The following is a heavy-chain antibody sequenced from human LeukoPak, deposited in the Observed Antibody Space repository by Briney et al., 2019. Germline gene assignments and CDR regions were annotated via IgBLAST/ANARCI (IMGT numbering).Heavy chain of an antibody. Sequence: GASVTVSCKASGGTFSSYAISWVRQAPGQGLEWMGGIIPIFGTANYAQKFQGRVTITTDESTSTAYMELSSLRSEDTAVYYCARALSRYCSGGSCYNSIFDYWGQGTLVTVSS. V-gene: IGHV1-69*05. CDR2: IIPIFGTA. D-gene: IGHD2-15*01. CDR1: GGTFSSYA. J-gene: IGHJ4*02. CDR3: ARALSRYCSGGSCYNSIFDY.